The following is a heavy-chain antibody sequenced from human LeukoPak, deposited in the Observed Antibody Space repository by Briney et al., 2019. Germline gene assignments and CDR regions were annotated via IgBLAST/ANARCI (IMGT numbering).Heavy chain of an antibody. J-gene: IGHJ4*02. D-gene: IGHD7-27*01. CDR1: GDSFSSYY. Sequence: PSETLSLTCTVSGDSFSSYYWSWLRQPPGKGLEWIGHIYNRGNTHYNPSLKSRVTISVDTSKNQFSLTLNSVTAADTAVFYCARRPHNWGFDYWGQGTLVTVSS. CDR2: IYNRGNT. V-gene: IGHV4-59*08. CDR3: ARRPHNWGFDY.